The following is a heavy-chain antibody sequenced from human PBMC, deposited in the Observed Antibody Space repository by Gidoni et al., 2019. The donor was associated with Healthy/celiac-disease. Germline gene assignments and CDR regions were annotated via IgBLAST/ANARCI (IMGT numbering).Heavy chain of an antibody. D-gene: IGHD1-26*01. CDR1: GGSISSSSYY. Sequence: QLQLQESGPGLVKPSETLSLTCTVSGGSISSSSYYWGWIRQPPGKGLEWIGGIYYSGSTYYNPSLKSRVTISVDTSKNQFSLKLSSVTAADTAVYYCARPSGSNWFDPWGQGTLVTVSS. CDR2: IYYSGST. V-gene: IGHV4-39*01. CDR3: ARPSGSNWFDP. J-gene: IGHJ5*02.